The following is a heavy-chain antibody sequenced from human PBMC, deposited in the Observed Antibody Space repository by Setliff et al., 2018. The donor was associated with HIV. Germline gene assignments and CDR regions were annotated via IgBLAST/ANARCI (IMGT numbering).Heavy chain of an antibody. CDR3: ARSVIGYYYYGMDV. Sequence: HPGGSLRLSCAASGFTFSSYAMHWVRQAPGKGLEWVAVISYDGSNKYYADSVKGRFTTSRDNSKNTLYLQMNSLRAEDTAVYYCARSVIGYYYYGMDVWGQGTTVTVSS. D-gene: IGHD3-10*01. V-gene: IGHV3-30*01. J-gene: IGHJ6*02. CDR2: ISYDGSNK. CDR1: GFTFSSYA.